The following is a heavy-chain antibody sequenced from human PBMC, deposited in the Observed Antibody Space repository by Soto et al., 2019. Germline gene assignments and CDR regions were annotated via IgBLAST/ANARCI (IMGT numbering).Heavy chain of an antibody. CDR2: IIPILGIA. D-gene: IGHD2-15*01. J-gene: IGHJ4*02. Sequence: QVQLVQSGAEVKKPGSSVKVSCKASGGTFSSYTISWVRQAPGQGLEWMGRIIPILGIANYAQKFQGRVTITADKSTSTAYMELSSLRSEDTAVYYCARAGYCSGGSCYDNFDYWGQGTLVTVSS. CDR1: GGTFSSYT. CDR3: ARAGYCSGGSCYDNFDY. V-gene: IGHV1-69*02.